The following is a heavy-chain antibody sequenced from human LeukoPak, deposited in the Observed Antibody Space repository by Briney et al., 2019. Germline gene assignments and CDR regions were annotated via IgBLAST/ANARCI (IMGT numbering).Heavy chain of an antibody. V-gene: IGHV3-30*18. Sequence: GRSLRLSCAASGFTFSSYGMHWVRQAPGKGLEWVAVISYDGSNKYYADSVKGRFTISRDNSKNTLCLQMNSLRAEDTAVYYCAKDRGSIVVVPAAMDYWGQGTLVTVSS. CDR3: AKDRGSIVVVPAAMDY. CDR2: ISYDGSNK. J-gene: IGHJ4*02. D-gene: IGHD2-2*01. CDR1: GFTFSSYG.